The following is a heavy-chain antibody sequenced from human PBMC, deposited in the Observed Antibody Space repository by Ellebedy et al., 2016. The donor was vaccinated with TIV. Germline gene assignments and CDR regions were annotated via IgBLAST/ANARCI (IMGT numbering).Heavy chain of an antibody. J-gene: IGHJ2*01. CDR2: IYYSGTT. V-gene: IGHV4-59*11. Sequence: MPSETLSLTCTVSGGSLTNHFWSWIRQPPGKGLEWIASIYYSGTTNYNPSLKSRVTISVDTSKNQISLTLMSCVSAADTAGYYCARVAITAAVGGGFFDLWGRGTLVTVSS. CDR3: ARVAITAAVGGGFFDL. CDR1: GGSLTNHF. D-gene: IGHD6-13*01.